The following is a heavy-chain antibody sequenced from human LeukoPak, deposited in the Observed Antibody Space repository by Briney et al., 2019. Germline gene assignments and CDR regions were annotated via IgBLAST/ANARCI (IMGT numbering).Heavy chain of an antibody. CDR1: GGSISSSSYY. J-gene: IGHJ5*02. CDR3: ATGITIFGVVRNWIDP. V-gene: IGHV4-39*07. D-gene: IGHD3-3*01. CDR2: IYYSGST. Sequence: SETLSLTCTVSGGSISSSSYYWGWIRQPPGKGLEWIGSIYYSGSTYYNPSLKSRVTISVDTSKNQFSLKLSSVTAADTAVYYCATGITIFGVVRNWIDPWGQGTLVTVYS.